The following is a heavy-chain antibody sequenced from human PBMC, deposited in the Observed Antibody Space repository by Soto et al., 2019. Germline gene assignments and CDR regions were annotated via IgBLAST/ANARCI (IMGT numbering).Heavy chain of an antibody. CDR1: GGSISSYY. D-gene: IGHD4-4*01. J-gene: IGHJ5*02. V-gene: IGHV4-59*08. CDR3: ARQYYSNLGWFDP. Sequence: QVQLQESGPGLVKPSETLSLTCTVSGGSISSYYWSWIRQPPGKGLEWIGYIYYSGSANYNPSLKSRVTISVDTSRNQFSLKLSSVTAADTAVYYCARQYYSNLGWFDPWGQGTLVTVSS. CDR2: IYYSGSA.